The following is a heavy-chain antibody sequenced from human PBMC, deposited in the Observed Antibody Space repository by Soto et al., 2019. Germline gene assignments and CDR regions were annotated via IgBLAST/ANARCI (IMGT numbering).Heavy chain of an antibody. CDR1: GFTFSGAW. D-gene: IGHD1-1*01. V-gene: IGHV3-15*01. J-gene: IGHJ4*02. Sequence: EVQVVESGGGLVKTGESLRLSCAASGFTFSGAWMSWVRQAPGKGLEWVARIKSRSNGEATEYAAPVKGRFTISREDSRNTAYLQMNGLKTEDTGVYYGDIDTDDLQPKFDFWGQGAMVTVYS. CDR3: DIDTDDLQPKFDF. CDR2: IKSRSNGEAT.